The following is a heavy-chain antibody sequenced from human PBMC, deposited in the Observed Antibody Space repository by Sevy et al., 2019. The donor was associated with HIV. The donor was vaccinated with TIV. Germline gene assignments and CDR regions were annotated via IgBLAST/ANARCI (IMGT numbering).Heavy chain of an antibody. CDR2: ISAYNGNT. V-gene: IGHV1-18*01. Sequence: ASVKVSCKASGYTFTSYGISRVRQAPGQGLEWMGWISAYNGNTNYAQKLQGRVTMTTDTSTSTAYMELRSLRSDDTAVYYCARSRYCSGGSCSGYNWFDPWGQGTLVTVSS. CDR1: GYTFTSYG. CDR3: ARSRYCSGGSCSGYNWFDP. D-gene: IGHD2-15*01. J-gene: IGHJ5*02.